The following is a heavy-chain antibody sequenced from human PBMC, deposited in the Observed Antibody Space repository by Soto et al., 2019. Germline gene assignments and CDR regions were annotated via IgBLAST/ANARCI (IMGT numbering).Heavy chain of an antibody. V-gene: IGHV1-18*01. CDR1: GYTFTDYG. D-gene: IGHD2-2*01. CDR2: ISTYNGDT. CDR3: AREYCTSTSCYGSDF. Sequence: QVQLVQSGAEVKKPGASVKVSCKASGYTFTDYGISWVRQAPGQGLEWMGWISTYNGDTNYAQNLQGRLTMTTDTSTSTAYMELTGLRSDDTALYYCAREYCTSTSCYGSDFWGQGTLVTVSS. J-gene: IGHJ4*02.